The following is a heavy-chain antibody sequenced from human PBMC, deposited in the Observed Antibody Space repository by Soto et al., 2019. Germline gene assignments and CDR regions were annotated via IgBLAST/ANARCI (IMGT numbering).Heavy chain of an antibody. D-gene: IGHD1-26*01. CDR1: GGSISSSNW. Sequence: SETLSLTCAVSGGSISSSNWWSWVRQPPGKGLEWIGEIYHSGSTNYNPSLKSRVTISVDKSKNQFSLKLSSVTAADTAVYYCARVSGSYYYGMDVWGQGSTVTVSS. J-gene: IGHJ6*02. CDR2: IYHSGST. V-gene: IGHV4-4*02. CDR3: ARVSGSYYYGMDV.